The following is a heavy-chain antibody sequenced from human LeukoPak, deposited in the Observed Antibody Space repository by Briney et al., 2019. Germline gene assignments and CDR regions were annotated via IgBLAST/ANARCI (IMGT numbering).Heavy chain of an antibody. CDR2: ISYDGRSK. V-gene: IGHV3-30*18. Sequence: PGRSLRLSCAASGFTFRSYGMHWVRQAPGKGLEWVAGISYDGRSKEYVDSVKGRFTISRDNSKNTLYLQMNSLRAEDTAVYYCAKDRGYSHGFDYWGQGTLLTVSS. CDR1: GFTFRSYG. CDR3: AKDRGYSHGFDY. J-gene: IGHJ4*02. D-gene: IGHD5-18*01.